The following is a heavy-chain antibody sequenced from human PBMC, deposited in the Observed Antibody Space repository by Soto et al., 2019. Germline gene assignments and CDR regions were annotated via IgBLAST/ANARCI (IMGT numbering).Heavy chain of an antibody. Sequence: SETLSLTCTVSGGSISSGGYYWGWIRQHPGKGLEWIGYIYYSGSTYYNPSLKSRVTISVDTSKNQFSLKLSSVTAADTAVYYCARSSIAARNYFDYWGQGTLVTVSS. CDR3: ARSSIAARNYFDY. D-gene: IGHD6-6*01. J-gene: IGHJ4*02. CDR1: GGSISSGGYY. V-gene: IGHV4-31*03. CDR2: IYYSGST.